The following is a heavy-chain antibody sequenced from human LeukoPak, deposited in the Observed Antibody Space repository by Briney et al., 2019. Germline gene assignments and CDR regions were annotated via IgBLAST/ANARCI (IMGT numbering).Heavy chain of an antibody. J-gene: IGHJ4*02. V-gene: IGHV4-39*01. CDR3: ASHDWNVPFDY. Sequence: SETLSLTCTVSVGSISSTTYYWGWIRQPPGKGLEWIGSIYYSGSTYYNPSLKSRVTISLDTSNNQFSLKLSSVTAADTAVYYCASHDWNVPFDYWGQGTLVTLSS. CDR2: IYYSGST. CDR1: VGSISSTTYY. D-gene: IGHD1-1*01.